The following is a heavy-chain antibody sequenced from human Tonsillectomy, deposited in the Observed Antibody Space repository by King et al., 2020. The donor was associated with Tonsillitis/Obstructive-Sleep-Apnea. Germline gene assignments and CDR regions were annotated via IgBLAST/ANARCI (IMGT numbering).Heavy chain of an antibody. Sequence: VQLVESGGGLVQPGGSLRLSCAASGFTLSDHYMDLGRQAPGKGLELVGRTRNKANSYNTEYAASVKSRFTISRDDSKNSLYLQINSLKTEDAAVYYCARGVGKEGPWGQGTLVTVSS. D-gene: IGHD1-26*01. J-gene: IGHJ5*02. CDR3: ARGVGKEGP. CDR1: GFTLSDHY. CDR2: TRNKANSYNT. V-gene: IGHV3-72*01.